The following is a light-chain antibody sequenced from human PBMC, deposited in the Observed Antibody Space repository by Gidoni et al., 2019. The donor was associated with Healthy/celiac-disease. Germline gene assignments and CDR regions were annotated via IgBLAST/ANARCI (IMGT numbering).Light chain of an antibody. Sequence: EIVLTQSPGTLSLSPRERATLSCRASQSVSSSHLAWYQQKPGQAPRLLIYGASSRATGIPDRFSGSGSGTDFTLTISRLEPEDFAVYYCQQYGSSPDTFGQGTKLEIK. CDR1: QSVSSSH. CDR2: GAS. CDR3: QQYGSSPDT. J-gene: IGKJ2*01. V-gene: IGKV3-20*01.